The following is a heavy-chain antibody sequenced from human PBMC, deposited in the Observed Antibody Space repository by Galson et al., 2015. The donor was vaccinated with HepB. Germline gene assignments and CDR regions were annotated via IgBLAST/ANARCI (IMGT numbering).Heavy chain of an antibody. Sequence: SVKVSCKASGYTFTNYYIHWVRQAPGQGLEWMGIIYPSAGNTDYTQKFQGRATMTRDTSTSTVYVELSSLTSDDTAVYYCVREYHGGTFDFWGQGTMVTVSS. CDR1: GYTFTNYY. V-gene: IGHV1-46*01. J-gene: IGHJ3*01. D-gene: IGHD1-1*01. CDR2: IYPSAGNT. CDR3: VREYHGGTFDF.